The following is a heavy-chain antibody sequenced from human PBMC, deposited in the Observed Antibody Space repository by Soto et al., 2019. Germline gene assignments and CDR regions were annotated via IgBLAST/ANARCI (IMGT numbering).Heavy chain of an antibody. CDR3: ARDQYDFWSGYCGPFDY. J-gene: IGHJ4*02. CDR1: GYTFTSYY. CDR2: IHPSGGST. D-gene: IGHD3-3*01. Sequence: QVQLVQSGAEVKKPGASVKVSCKASGYTFTSYYMHWVRQAPGQGLEWMGIIHPSGGSTSYAQKFPGRVTMTRDTSTSTVFMEQSSLRSEDTAVYYCARDQYDFWSGYCGPFDYWGQGTLVTVSS. V-gene: IGHV1-46*01.